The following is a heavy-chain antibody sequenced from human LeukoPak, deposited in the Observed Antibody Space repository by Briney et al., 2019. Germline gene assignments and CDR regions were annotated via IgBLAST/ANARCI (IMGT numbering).Heavy chain of an antibody. CDR3: ARDGGTRLKYSYGYGDY. CDR2: ISSSGDTI. CDR1: GFTFSSYE. Sequence: QSGGSLRLSCAASGFTFSSYEMNWVRQAPGKGLEWVSYISSSGDTIHYADSVKGRFTISRDNAKNSLYLQMNSLRAEDTAVYYCARDGGTRLKYSYGYGDYWGQGTLVTVSS. J-gene: IGHJ4*02. V-gene: IGHV3-48*03. D-gene: IGHD5-18*01.